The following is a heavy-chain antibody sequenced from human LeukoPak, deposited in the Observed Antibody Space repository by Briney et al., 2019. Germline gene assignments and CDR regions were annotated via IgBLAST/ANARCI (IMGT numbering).Heavy chain of an antibody. Sequence: ASVKVSCKASGYTFTSYDINWVRQATGQGLEWMGWMNPNSGNTGYAQKFQGRVTMTRNTSISTAYMELSSVRSEDTAVYYCARVAYDSSGYYYYYGMDVWGQGTTVTVSS. CDR1: GYTFTSYD. D-gene: IGHD3-22*01. V-gene: IGHV1-8*01. CDR3: ARVAYDSSGYYYYYGMDV. J-gene: IGHJ6*02. CDR2: MNPNSGNT.